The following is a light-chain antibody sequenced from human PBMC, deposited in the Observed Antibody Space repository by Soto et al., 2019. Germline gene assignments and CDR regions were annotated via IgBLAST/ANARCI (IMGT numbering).Light chain of an antibody. CDR2: ANT. Sequence: QSVLTQPPSVSGTPGLRVTISCSGGSSNIGRDTVNWYQQLPGTAPKLLIYANTNRPSGVPDRFSGSKSGTSASLAITGLQAEDEADYYCQSYDSSRAVVIFGGGTKLTVL. V-gene: IGLV1-40*01. J-gene: IGLJ2*01. CDR1: SSNIGRDT. CDR3: QSYDSSRAVVI.